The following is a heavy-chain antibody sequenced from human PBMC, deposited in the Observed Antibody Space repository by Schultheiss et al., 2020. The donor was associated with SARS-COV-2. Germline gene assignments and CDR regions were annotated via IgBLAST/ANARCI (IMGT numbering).Heavy chain of an antibody. V-gene: IGHV3-30*14. Sequence: PCKASGGTFTSYGISWVRQAPGKGLEWVAVISYDGSNKYYADSVKGRFTISRENAKNSLYLQMNSLRAGDTAVYYCARASLGYCSSTSCYGGGVFDYWGQGTLVTVSS. CDR3: ARASLGYCSSTSCYGGGVFDY. J-gene: IGHJ4*02. CDR1: GGTFTSYG. CDR2: ISYDGSNK. D-gene: IGHD2-2*01.